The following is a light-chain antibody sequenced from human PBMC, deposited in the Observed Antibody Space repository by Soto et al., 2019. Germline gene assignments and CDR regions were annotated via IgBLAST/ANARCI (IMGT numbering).Light chain of an antibody. Sequence: QSVLTQPASVSGSPGQSITISCTGTSSDVGGYNYVSWYQQHPGKAPKLIICEVSNRPSGVSNRFSGSKSGNTASLTISGLQAEDEADYYCSSYTSSSTLVFGTGTKLTVL. CDR3: SSYTSSSTLV. V-gene: IGLV2-14*01. CDR2: EVS. CDR1: SSDVGGYNY. J-gene: IGLJ1*01.